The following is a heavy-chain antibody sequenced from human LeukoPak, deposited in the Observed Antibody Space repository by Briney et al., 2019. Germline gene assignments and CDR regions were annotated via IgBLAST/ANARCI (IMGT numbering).Heavy chain of an antibody. J-gene: IGHJ4*02. CDR1: GGSISSYY. CDR2: IYYSGST. CDR3: GRGEGSRWIGYYFDY. D-gene: IGHD2-2*03. Sequence: SETLSLTCTVSGGSISSYYWSWIRQPPGKGLEWIGYIYYSGSTNYNPSLKSRVTISVDTSKNQFSLKLSSVTAADTAVYYCGRGEGSRWIGYYFDYWGQGTLVTVSS. V-gene: IGHV4-59*08.